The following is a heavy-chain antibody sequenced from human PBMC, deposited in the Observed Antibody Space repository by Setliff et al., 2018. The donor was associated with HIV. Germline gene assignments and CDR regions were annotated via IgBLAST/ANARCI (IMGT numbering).Heavy chain of an antibody. CDR1: GGSIRSSSYY. CDR3: ARVDRCSGGSCYFIDY. CDR2: IYYTGST. J-gene: IGHJ4*02. V-gene: IGHV4-39*07. Sequence: SETLSLTCIVSGGSIRSSSYYWGWIRQPPGKGLEWIGTIYYTGSTNYNPSLKSRVTISVDTSKNEFSLKVSSVTAADTAVYYCARVDRCSGGSCYFIDYWGQGTLVTVSS. D-gene: IGHD2-15*01.